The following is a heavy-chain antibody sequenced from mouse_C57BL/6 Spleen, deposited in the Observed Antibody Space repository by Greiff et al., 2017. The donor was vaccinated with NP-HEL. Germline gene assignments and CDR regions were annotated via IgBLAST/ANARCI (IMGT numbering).Heavy chain of an antibody. CDR1: GYTFTSYT. CDR2: INPSSGYT. CDR3: ARHYYTWYFDV. Sequence: QVQLQQSGAELARPGASVKMSCKASGYTFTSYTMHWVKQRPGQGLEWIGYINPSSGYTKYNQKFKDKATLTADKSSSTAYMQLSSLTSEDSAVYYCARHYYTWYFDVWGTGTTVTVSS. J-gene: IGHJ1*03. D-gene: IGHD2-12*01. V-gene: IGHV1-4*01.